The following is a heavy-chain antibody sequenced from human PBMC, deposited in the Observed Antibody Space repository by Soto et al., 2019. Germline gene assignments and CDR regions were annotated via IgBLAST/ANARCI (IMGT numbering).Heavy chain of an antibody. J-gene: IGHJ4*02. V-gene: IGHV3-33*06. D-gene: IGHD3-3*01. CDR2: IWNDGSNS. Sequence: GGSLRLSCAASGFTFNNYGMHWVRQAPGKGLEWLAVIWNDGSNSSYANSVKGRFTISRDNSKHTLYLQMNSLRAEDTAVYHCAKVIMIFGAVTAPFDSWAQGAPVTVSA. CDR1: GFTFNNYG. CDR3: AKVIMIFGAVTAPFDS.